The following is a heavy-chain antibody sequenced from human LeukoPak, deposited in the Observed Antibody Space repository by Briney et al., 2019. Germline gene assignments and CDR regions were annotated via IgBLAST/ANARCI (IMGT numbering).Heavy chain of an antibody. CDR1: GGSISSGEYY. J-gene: IGHJ4*02. V-gene: IGHV4-30-4*08. CDR3: SRDFDY. CDR2: IYYSGST. Sequence: PSETLSLTCTVSGGSISSGEYYWSWIRQPPGKGLEWIGFIYYSGSTSYNPSLKSRVTISVDTSKNQFSLKLSSVTAADTAVYYCSRDFDYWGQGTLVTVSS.